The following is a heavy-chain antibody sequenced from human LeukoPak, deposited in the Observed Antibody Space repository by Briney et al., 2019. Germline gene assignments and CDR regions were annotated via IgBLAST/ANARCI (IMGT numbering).Heavy chain of an antibody. V-gene: IGHV3-23*01. CDR2: ISGSGGST. CDR1: GFTFSSYA. J-gene: IGHJ4*02. Sequence: GGSLRFSCAASGFTFSSYAMSWVRQAPGKGLEWVSAISGSGGSTYYADSVKGRFTISRDNSKNTLYLQMNSLRAEDTAVYYCAKDRNRWGLTPPFDYWGQGTLVTVSS. CDR3: AKDRNRWGLTPPFDY. D-gene: IGHD1-14*01.